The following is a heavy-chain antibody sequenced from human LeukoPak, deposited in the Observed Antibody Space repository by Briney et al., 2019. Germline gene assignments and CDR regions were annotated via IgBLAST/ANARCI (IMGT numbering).Heavy chain of an antibody. Sequence: ASVKVSCKASGYTFTSYGISWVRQAPGQGLEWMGWISAYNGNTNYAQKLQGRVTMTTDTSTSTAYMGLRSLRSDDTAVYYCARGVCTNGICYGPYYYYGMDVWGQGTTVTVSS. V-gene: IGHV1-18*01. J-gene: IGHJ6*02. CDR3: ARGVCTNGICYGPYYYYGMDV. CDR1: GYTFTSYG. D-gene: IGHD2-8*01. CDR2: ISAYNGNT.